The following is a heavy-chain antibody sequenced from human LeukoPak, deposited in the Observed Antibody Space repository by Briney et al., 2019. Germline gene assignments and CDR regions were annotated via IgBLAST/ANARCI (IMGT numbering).Heavy chain of an antibody. V-gene: IGHV3-30*02. J-gene: IGHJ4*02. CDR2: IRYDGSNK. Sequence: GGSLRLSCAASGFTFSSYGMHWVRQAPGKGLEWVAFIRYDGSNKYYADSVEGRFTIPRDNSKNTLYLQMNSLRAEDTAVYYCAKDQYYYGSGSDYWGLGTLVTVSS. CDR3: AKDQYYYGSGSDY. CDR1: GFTFSSYG. D-gene: IGHD3-10*01.